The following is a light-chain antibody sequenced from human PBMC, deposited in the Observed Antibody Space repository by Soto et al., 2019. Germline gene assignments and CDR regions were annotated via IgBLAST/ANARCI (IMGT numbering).Light chain of an antibody. CDR3: QEYNSYSPWT. V-gene: IGKV1-5*01. CDR1: QGISSW. J-gene: IGKJ1*01. CDR2: DAS. Sequence: DIQMTQSPSTLSASVGDRVTITCRASQGISSWLAWYQQKPGKAPKLLIYDASSLESGVPSRFSSSGSGTEFTLTIISLEPDDFATYYCQEYNSYSPWTFVQGTKVEIK.